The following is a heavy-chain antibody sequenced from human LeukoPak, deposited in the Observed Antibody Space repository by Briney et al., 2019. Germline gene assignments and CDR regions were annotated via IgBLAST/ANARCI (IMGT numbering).Heavy chain of an antibody. D-gene: IGHD6-13*01. V-gene: IGHV3-74*01. Sequence: PPGGSLRLSCAASGFTFSSYWIHWVRQAPGKGLVWVSRINSDGSSTTYADSVKGRFTISRDNAKNTLYLQMNSLRAEDTAVYYCARSAAAGFSYYSYYLDVWGKGTTVTIFS. J-gene: IGHJ6*03. CDR1: GFTFSSYW. CDR3: ARSAAAGFSYYSYYLDV. CDR2: INSDGSST.